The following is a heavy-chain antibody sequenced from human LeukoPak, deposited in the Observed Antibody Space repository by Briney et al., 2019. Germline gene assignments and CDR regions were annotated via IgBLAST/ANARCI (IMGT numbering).Heavy chain of an antibody. CDR2: IKKDGSEK. Sequence: GGSLRLSCAASGFTFSSYCITWVRQAPGKGLEWVANIKKDGSEKYYVDSVKGRFTISRDNAKNSLYLQMNSLRAEDTAVYYCARDFLATHPERWGQGTLVIVSS. CDR3: ARDFLATHPER. V-gene: IGHV3-7*04. CDR1: GFTFSSYC. J-gene: IGHJ4*02. D-gene: IGHD5-12*01.